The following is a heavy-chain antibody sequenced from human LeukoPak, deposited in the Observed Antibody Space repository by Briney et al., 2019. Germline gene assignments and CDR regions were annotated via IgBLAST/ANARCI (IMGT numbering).Heavy chain of an antibody. Sequence: ASVKVSCKASGYTFTSYGISWVRQAPGQGLEWMGWISAYNGNTNYAQKLQGRVTMTTDTSPSTAYMELRSLRSDDTAVYYCAREDIVVVPAASTYYYGMDVWGQGTTVTVSS. CDR3: AREDIVVVPAASTYYYGMDV. CDR2: ISAYNGNT. J-gene: IGHJ6*02. D-gene: IGHD2-2*01. CDR1: GYTFTSYG. V-gene: IGHV1-18*01.